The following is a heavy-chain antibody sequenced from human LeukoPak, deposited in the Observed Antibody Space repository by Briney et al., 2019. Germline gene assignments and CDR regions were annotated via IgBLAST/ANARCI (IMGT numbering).Heavy chain of an antibody. Sequence: GESLKISCKASGYRFNAYWVAWVRQMPGKGLEWMGIIFPADSDTRYSPSFLGQVTISVDKSINTAYLQWSSLKASDTAMYYCARHRYFQLWGQGTLVTVSS. CDR2: IFPADSDT. V-gene: IGHV5-51*01. J-gene: IGHJ1*01. CDR3: ARHRYFQL. CDR1: GYRFNAYW.